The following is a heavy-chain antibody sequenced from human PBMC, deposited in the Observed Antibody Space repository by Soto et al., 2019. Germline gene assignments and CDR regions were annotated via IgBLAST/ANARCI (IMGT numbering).Heavy chain of an antibody. CDR1: GYTFTSYG. CDR3: ARDMEAYRGISAY. CDR2: ISAYNGNT. V-gene: IGHV1-18*01. D-gene: IGHD3-10*01. Sequence: SVKVSFKASGYTFTSYGISLLLHAPGQLLELMGWISAYNGNTNYAQKLQGRVTMTTDTSTSTAYMELRSLRSDDTAVYYCARDMEAYRGISAYWGQGTLVTVSS. J-gene: IGHJ4*02.